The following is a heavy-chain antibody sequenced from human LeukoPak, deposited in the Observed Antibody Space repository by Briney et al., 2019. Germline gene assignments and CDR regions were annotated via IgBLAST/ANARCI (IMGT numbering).Heavy chain of an antibody. V-gene: IGHV3-74*01. CDR1: GFTFSRYW. CDR3: ARGNSNWGLPLDS. D-gene: IGHD7-27*01. CDR2: ISSGGSST. J-gene: IGHJ4*02. Sequence: QPGGSLRLSCAASGFTFSRYWMHWVRQAPGKGLEWVSCISSGGSSTNYADSVKGRFTISRDNTKNTLYLQMNSVRVEDTAVYYCARGNSNWGLPLDSWGQGTLVTVSS.